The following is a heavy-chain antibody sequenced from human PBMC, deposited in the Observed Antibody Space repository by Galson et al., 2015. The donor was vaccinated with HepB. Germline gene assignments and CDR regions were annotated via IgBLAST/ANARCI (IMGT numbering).Heavy chain of an antibody. Sequence: SLRLSCAASGFTFSSYGMHWVRQAAGKGLEWVAIISDDGSNKYYADSVKGRFTISRDNSKNTLYLQMNSLRAEDTAVYFCAKDSSGLLDYWGQGTLVTVSS. CDR2: ISDDGSNK. CDR1: GFTFSSYG. J-gene: IGHJ4*02. V-gene: IGHV3-30*18. D-gene: IGHD6-25*01. CDR3: AKDSSGLLDY.